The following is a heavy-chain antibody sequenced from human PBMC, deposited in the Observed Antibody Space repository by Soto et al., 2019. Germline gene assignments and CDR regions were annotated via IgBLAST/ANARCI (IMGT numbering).Heavy chain of an antibody. CDR3: AKSYYDSSGLGY. V-gene: IGHV3-30*18. CDR2: ISYDGSNK. Sequence: PGGSLRLSCAASGFTFSSYGMHWVRQAPGKGLEWVAVISYDGSNKYYADSVKGRFTISRDNSKNTLYLQMNSLRAEDTAVYYCAKSYYDSSGLGYWGQGTLVTVSS. CDR1: GFTFSSYG. D-gene: IGHD3-22*01. J-gene: IGHJ4*02.